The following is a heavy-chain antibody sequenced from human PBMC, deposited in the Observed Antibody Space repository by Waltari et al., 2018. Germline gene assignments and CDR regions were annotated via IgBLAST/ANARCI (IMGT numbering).Heavy chain of an antibody. CDR1: GGSISSSSYY. V-gene: IGHV4-39*01. J-gene: IGHJ4*02. CDR2: INYSGST. D-gene: IGHD2-2*01. Sequence: QLQLQESGPGLVKPSETLSLTCTVSGGSISSSSYYWCWIRSPPGKGLEWIGSINYSGSTYYNPSLKSRVTISVDTSKNQFSLKLSSVTAADTAVYYCARLTPVVPAAMRYFDYWGQGTLVTVSS. CDR3: ARLTPVVPAAMRYFDY.